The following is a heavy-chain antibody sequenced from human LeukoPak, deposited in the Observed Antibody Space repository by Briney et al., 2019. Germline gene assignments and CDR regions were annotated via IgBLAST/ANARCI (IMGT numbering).Heavy chain of an antibody. CDR3: ARRYCSGGSCYSDNWFDP. V-gene: IGHV4-39*01. CDR1: GDSVSSSNYY. CDR2: LYYDGRT. D-gene: IGHD2-15*01. Sequence: SETLSLTCTVFGDSVSSSNYYWAWFRQPPGKGLDWIGSLYYDGRTYYSPSLESRVTVSVDTSKNQFALKLTSVTAADTAVYYCARRYCSGGSCYSDNWFDPWGQGTLVTVSS. J-gene: IGHJ5*02.